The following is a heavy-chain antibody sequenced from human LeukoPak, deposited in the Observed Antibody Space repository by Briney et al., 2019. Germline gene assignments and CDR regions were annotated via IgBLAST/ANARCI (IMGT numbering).Heavy chain of an antibody. V-gene: IGHV4-30-4*08. Sequence: SETLSLTCTVSGGSISSGNYYWSWIRQPPGKGLEWIGYIYYGGSTYYNPSLKSRVTISADTSENQLSLKVSSVTAAGTAVYYCARLFGVMRDFDYWGQGTLVTVSS. CDR1: GGSISSGNYY. CDR3: ARLFGVMRDFDY. J-gene: IGHJ4*02. CDR2: IYYGGST. D-gene: IGHD3-3*01.